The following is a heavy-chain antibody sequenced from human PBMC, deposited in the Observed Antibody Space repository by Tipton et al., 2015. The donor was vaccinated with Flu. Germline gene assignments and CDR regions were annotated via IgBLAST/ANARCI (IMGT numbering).Heavy chain of an antibody. CDR3: ARGSSSAGGGKNDY. J-gene: IGHJ4*02. CDR1: GFTFSSYS. D-gene: IGHD4-23*01. Sequence: TASGFTFSSYSMNWARQAPGKGLQWVSSISSSSSYIYYADSVKGRFTISRDNAENSLYLQMNSLRAEDTAVYYCARGSSSAGGGKNDYWGQGTLVTVSS. CDR2: ISSSSSYI. V-gene: IGHV3-21*01.